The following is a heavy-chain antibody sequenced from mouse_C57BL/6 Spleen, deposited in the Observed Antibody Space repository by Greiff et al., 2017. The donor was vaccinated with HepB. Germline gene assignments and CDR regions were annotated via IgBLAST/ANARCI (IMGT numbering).Heavy chain of an antibody. J-gene: IGHJ2*01. Sequence: EVQLVESGGGLVKPGGSLKLSCAASGFTFSSYAMSWVRQTPEKRLEWVATISDGGSYTYYPDNVKGRFTISRDNAKNNLYLQMSHLKSEDTAMYYCARAQATNYFDYWGQGTTLTVSS. D-gene: IGHD3-2*02. CDR2: ISDGGSYT. CDR3: ARAQATNYFDY. CDR1: GFTFSSYA. V-gene: IGHV5-4*01.